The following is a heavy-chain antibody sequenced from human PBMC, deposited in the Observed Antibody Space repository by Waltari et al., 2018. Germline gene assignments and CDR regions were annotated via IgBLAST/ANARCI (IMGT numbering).Heavy chain of an antibody. CDR3: AKTYYYDSSGYYYDFDAFDI. D-gene: IGHD3-22*01. V-gene: IGHV3-30*18. CDR2: ISYDGSNK. CDR1: GFTFSSYG. Sequence: QVQLVESGGGVVQPGRSLRLSCAASGFTFSSYGMHWVRQAPGKGLEWVAVISYDGSNKYYSDSVKGRFTIARDNSKNTLYLQMNSLRVDDTAVYYCAKTYYYDSSGYYYDFDAFDIWGQGTMVTVSS. J-gene: IGHJ3*02.